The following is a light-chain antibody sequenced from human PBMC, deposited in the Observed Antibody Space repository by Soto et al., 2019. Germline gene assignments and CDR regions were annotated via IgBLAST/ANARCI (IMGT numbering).Light chain of an antibody. CDR3: QKYGTSRYT. V-gene: IGKV3-20*01. J-gene: IGKJ2*01. CDR2: STS. CDR1: QSLTRNY. Sequence: EAVLTQSPDTLSLSPGERATLSCRASQSLTRNYLAWYQQKPGQAPRLLFHSTSSRATGIPDRFSASGSGTDFTLTISRLEPEEFAVYYCQKYGTSRYTFCQGTKLEIK.